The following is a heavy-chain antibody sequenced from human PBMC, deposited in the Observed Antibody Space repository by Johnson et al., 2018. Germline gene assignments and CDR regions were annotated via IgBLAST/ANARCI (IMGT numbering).Heavy chain of an antibody. CDR3: NRHWEGTGLWFGGGYDYMDV. Sequence: QVQLVQSGGGVVQPGRSLRLSCAASGFTFSSYALHWVRQAPGKGLEWVAFISYDGNNKHYADSVKGRFTISRDNSKNTAYLQMNSLKTEETAVYYCNRHWEGTGLWFGGGYDYMDVWGKGTTVTVSS. J-gene: IGHJ6*03. D-gene: IGHD3-10*01. V-gene: IGHV3-30-3*01. CDR1: GFTFSSYA. CDR2: ISYDGNNK.